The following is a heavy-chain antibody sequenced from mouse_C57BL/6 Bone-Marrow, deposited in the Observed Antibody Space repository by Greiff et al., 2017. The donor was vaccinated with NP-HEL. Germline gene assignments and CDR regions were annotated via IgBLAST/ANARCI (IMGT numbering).Heavy chain of an antibody. CDR1: GFSLSTSGMG. CDR2: IYWDDDK. J-gene: IGHJ3*01. Sequence: QVQLKESGPGILQSSQTLSLTCSFSGFSLSTSGMGVSWIRQPSGKGLEWLAHIYWDDDKRYNPSLKSRLTISKDTSRNQVFLKITSVDTADTATYYCARRATYYDYDEIWFAYWGQGTLVTVSA. V-gene: IGHV8-12*01. D-gene: IGHD2-4*01. CDR3: ARRATYYDYDEIWFAY.